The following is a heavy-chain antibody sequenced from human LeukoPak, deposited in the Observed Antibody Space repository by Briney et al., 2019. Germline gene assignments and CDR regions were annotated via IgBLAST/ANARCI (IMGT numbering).Heavy chain of an antibody. Sequence: SETLSLTCAVYGGSFSGYYWSWIRQPPGKGLEWIGEINHSGSTNYNPSLKSRVTISVDTSKNQFSLKLSSVTAADTAVYYCARGRFPTYSSSWYLDYWGQGTLVTVSS. CDR3: ARGRFPTYSSSWYLDY. J-gene: IGHJ4*02. CDR2: INHSGST. D-gene: IGHD6-13*01. CDR1: GGSFSGYY. V-gene: IGHV4-34*01.